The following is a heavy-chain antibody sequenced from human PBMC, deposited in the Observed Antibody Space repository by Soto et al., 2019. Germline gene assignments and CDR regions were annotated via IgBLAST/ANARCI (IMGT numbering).Heavy chain of an antibody. V-gene: IGHV4-39*01. D-gene: IGHD6-19*01. CDR2: IYYSGST. J-gene: IGHJ1*01. Sequence: QLQLQESGPGLVKPSETLSLTCTVSGGSISSSSYYWGWIRQPPGKGLEWIGSIYYSGSTYYNPSLKSRVTISVDTSKNQFSLKLSSVTAADTAVYYCASPDSSGSPAPAEYFQHWGQGTLVTVSS. CDR1: GGSISSSSYY. CDR3: ASPDSSGSPAPAEYFQH.